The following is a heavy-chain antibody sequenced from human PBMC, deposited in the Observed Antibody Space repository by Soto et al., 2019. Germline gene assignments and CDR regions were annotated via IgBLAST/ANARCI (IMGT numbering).Heavy chain of an antibody. J-gene: IGHJ2*01. CDR2: INDRGSI. CDR1: GGSFSGYY. D-gene: IGHD3-9*01. Sequence: QVQLQQWGAGPLRPLETLSLTCGVSGGSFSGYYWAWIHQSPGKGLEWIGEINDRGSINYNPSLKSRVCISVDTSKNHYSLNLMSVTASDTAVDYCSTESHDILTVPPRVWYFDRWGRGTLVSVSS. CDR3: STESHDILTVPPRVWYFDR. V-gene: IGHV4-34*01.